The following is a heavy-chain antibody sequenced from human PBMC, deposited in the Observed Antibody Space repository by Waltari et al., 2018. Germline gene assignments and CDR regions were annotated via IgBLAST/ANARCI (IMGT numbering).Heavy chain of an antibody. CDR2: IYHSGST. J-gene: IGHJ3*02. CDR1: GGSIGSSNW. D-gene: IGHD6-13*01. V-gene: IGHV4-4*02. CDR3: ARDRIAAAGTPAAFDI. Sequence: QVQLQESGPGLVKPSETLSLTCAVSGGSIGSSNWWSWVRQRPGKGLEWIGEIYHSGSTYSNPSLKSRVTISGDTSKNQFSLKLSSVTAADTAVYYCARDRIAAAGTPAAFDIWGQGTMVTVSS.